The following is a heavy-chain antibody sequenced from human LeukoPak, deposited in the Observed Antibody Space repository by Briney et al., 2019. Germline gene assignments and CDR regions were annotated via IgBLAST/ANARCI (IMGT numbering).Heavy chain of an antibody. D-gene: IGHD3-10*01. CDR2: IYHSGST. Sequence: KPSETLSLTCTVSGYSISSGYYWGWIRQPPGKGLEWIGSIYHSGSTYYNPSLKSRVTISVDTSKNQFSLKLSSVTAADTAVYYCARAQRRDYYGSKLYNWFDPWGQGTLVTVSS. V-gene: IGHV4-38-2*02. J-gene: IGHJ5*02. CDR3: ARAQRRDYYGSKLYNWFDP. CDR1: GYSISSGYY.